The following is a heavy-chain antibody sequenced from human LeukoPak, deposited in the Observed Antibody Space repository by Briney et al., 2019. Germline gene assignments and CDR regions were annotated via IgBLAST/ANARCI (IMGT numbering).Heavy chain of an antibody. CDR2: FDPEDGET. Sequence: GASVKVSCKVSGYTLTELSMHWVRQAPGKGLEWMGGFDPEDGETIYAQKFQGRVTMTEDTSTDTAYMELSSLRSEDTAVYYCATGGVLRFGESKSVYFDYWGQGTLVTVSS. CDR1: GYTLTELS. V-gene: IGHV1-24*01. CDR3: ATGGVLRFGESKSVYFDY. D-gene: IGHD3-10*01. J-gene: IGHJ4*02.